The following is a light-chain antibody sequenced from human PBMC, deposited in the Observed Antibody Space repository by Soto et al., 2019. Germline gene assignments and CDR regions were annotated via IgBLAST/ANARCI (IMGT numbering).Light chain of an antibody. V-gene: IGKV1-39*01. CDR2: AAS. CDR1: QSIRYY. J-gene: IGKJ5*01. CDR3: QQSHSNAIT. Sequence: DIQMTQSPSSLSASVGDRVSITCRASQSIRYYLNWYQQKPGKAPKLLINAASIVQSGVPSRFSGSGSGTDFTLTISSLQPEDSATYYCQQSHSNAITFGQGTRLEIK.